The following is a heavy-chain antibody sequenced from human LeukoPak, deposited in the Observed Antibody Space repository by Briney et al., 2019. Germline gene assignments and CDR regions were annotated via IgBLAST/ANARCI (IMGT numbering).Heavy chain of an antibody. CDR3: AKSLPEINYYGSGSYYYCYYRVV. CDR2: IRYDGSNK. Sequence: SGGSLRLSCAASGFTFSSYGMHWVRQAPGKGLEWVAFIRYDGSNKYYADSVKGRFTISRDNSKNTLYLQMNSLRAEDTAVYYCAKSLPEINYYGSGSYYYCYYRVVWGKGTTITVS. J-gene: IGHJ6*03. CDR1: GFTFSSYG. V-gene: IGHV3-30*02. D-gene: IGHD3-10*01.